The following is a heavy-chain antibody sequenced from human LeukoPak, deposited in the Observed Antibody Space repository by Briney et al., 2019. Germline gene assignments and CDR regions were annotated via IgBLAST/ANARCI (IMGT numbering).Heavy chain of an antibody. CDR1: GFTFSAYD. D-gene: IGHD1-14*01. J-gene: IGHJ4*02. CDR3: ATRQGGNPAY. CDR2: VGTASDT. V-gene: IGHV3-13*04. Sequence: GGSLRLSCAASGFTFSAYDMHWVRQVTGKGLEWVSAVGTASDTYYPGSVKGRFTISRDNAKNSLYLQMNSLRAGDTAVYYCATRQGGNPAYWGQGTLVTVSS.